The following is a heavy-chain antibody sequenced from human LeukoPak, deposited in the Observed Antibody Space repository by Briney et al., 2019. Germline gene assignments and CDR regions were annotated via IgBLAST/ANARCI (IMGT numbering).Heavy chain of an antibody. V-gene: IGHV3-53*01. CDR2: IYSGGST. Sequence: GGSLRLSCAASGFTFSSYAMSWVRQAPWKGLEWVSVIYSGGSTYYADSVKGRFTISRDNSKNTLYLQMNSLRAEDTAVYYCARDPYCGGDCLDYWGQGTLVTVSS. D-gene: IGHD2-21*02. CDR1: GFTFSSYA. J-gene: IGHJ4*02. CDR3: ARDPYCGGDCLDY.